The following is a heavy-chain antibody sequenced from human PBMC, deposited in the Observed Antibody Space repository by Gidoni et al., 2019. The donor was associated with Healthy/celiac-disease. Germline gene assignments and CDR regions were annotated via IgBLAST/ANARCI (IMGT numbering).Heavy chain of an antibody. D-gene: IGHD3-22*01. CDR1: GSTFTGYY. Sequence: QVQLVQSGAEVKKPGASVKVSCKASGSTFTGYYMHWVRQAPGQGLEWMGWINPNSGGTNYAQKFQGRVTMTRDTPISTAYMELSRLRSDDTAVYYCARDQRTRIVVVNAFDYWGQGTLVTVSS. CDR2: INPNSGGT. CDR3: ARDQRTRIVVVNAFDY. V-gene: IGHV1-2*02. J-gene: IGHJ4*02.